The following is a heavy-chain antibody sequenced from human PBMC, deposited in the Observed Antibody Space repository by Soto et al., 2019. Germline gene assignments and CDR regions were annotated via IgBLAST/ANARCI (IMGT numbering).Heavy chain of an antibody. CDR3: ARVSSGIAAADTDYYYGMDV. CDR2: ISSSSSYI. V-gene: IGHV3-21*01. D-gene: IGHD6-13*01. CDR1: GFTFSSYS. J-gene: IGHJ6*02. Sequence: EVQLVESGGGLVKPGGSLRLSCAASGFTFSSYSMNWVRQAPGKGLEWVSSISSSSSYIYYADSVKGRFTISRDNAKNSLYLQMNSLRAEDTAVYYCARVSSGIAAADTDYYYGMDVWGQGTTDTVSS.